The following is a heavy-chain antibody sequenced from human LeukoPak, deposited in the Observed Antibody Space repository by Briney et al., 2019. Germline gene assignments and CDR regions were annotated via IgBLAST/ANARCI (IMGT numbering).Heavy chain of an antibody. D-gene: IGHD3-22*01. CDR3: ARAGYYDSSGYYRETYYFDY. J-gene: IGHJ4*02. CDR1: GGTFSSYA. CDR2: IIPIFGTA. V-gene: IGHV1-69*05. Sequence: ASVKVSCKASGGTFSSYAISWVRQAPGQGLEWMGRIIPIFGTANYAQKFQGRVTITTDESTSTAYMELSSLRSEGTAVYYCARAGYYDSSGYYRETYYFDYWGQGTLVTVSS.